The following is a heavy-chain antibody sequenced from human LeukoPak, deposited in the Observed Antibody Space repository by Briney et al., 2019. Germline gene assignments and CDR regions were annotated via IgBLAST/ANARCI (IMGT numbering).Heavy chain of an antibody. CDR1: GGTFSSYA. D-gene: IGHD1-20*01. V-gene: IGHV1-46*01. CDR2: INPSGGST. CDR3: ARAYRITGTTEDFDY. J-gene: IGHJ4*02. Sequence: GASVKVSCKASGGTFSSYAISWMRQAPGQGLEWMGIINPSGGSTSYAQKFQGRVTMTRDTSTSTVYMELSSLRSEDTAVYYCARAYRITGTTEDFDYWGQGTLVTVSS.